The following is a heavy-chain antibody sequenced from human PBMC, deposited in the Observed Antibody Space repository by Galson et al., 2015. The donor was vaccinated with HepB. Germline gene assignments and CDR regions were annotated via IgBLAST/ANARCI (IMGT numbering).Heavy chain of an antibody. CDR2: IKEDGSEI. CDR1: GFTFSRYW. Sequence: SLRLSCAASGFTFSRYWMSWVRQAPGKGLEWLANIKEDGSEIYCVGSVKGRFTISRDNARNSLYLQMNSLRAEDTALYYCARVEGFRSTIEYWGQGTLITVSS. D-gene: IGHD5-24*01. V-gene: IGHV3-7*03. CDR3: ARVEGFRSTIEY. J-gene: IGHJ4*02.